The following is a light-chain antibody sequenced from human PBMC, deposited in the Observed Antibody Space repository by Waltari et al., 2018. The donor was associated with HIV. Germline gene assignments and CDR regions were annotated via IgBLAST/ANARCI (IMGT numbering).Light chain of an antibody. CDR3: QAWDISTYV. CDR1: KLGDKY. J-gene: IGLJ1*01. Sequence: SYELTQPPSVSVSPGQTASITCSGDKLGDKYACWYQQKPGKSPVLVIYQDSKRPSGIPERYSGSNSGNTATLTISGTQAMDEADYYCQAWDISTYVFGTGTKVTVL. CDR2: QDS. V-gene: IGLV3-1*01.